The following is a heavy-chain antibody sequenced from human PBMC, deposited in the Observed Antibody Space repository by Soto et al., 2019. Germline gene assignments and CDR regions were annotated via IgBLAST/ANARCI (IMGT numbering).Heavy chain of an antibody. J-gene: IGHJ2*01. Sequence: QVQLVESGGGVVQPGRSLRLSCAASGFTFSSYAMHWVRQAPGKGLEWVAVISYDGSNKYYADSVTGRFTISRDNSKNTLYLQMNSLRAEDTAVYYCARDPLWGTAMVLWYFDLWGRGTLVTVSS. D-gene: IGHD5-18*01. V-gene: IGHV3-30-3*01. CDR2: ISYDGSNK. CDR1: GFTFSSYA. CDR3: ARDPLWGTAMVLWYFDL.